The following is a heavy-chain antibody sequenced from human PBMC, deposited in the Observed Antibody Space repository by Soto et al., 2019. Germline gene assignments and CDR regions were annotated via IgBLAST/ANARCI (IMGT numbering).Heavy chain of an antibody. D-gene: IGHD6-13*01. V-gene: IGHV3-53*01. J-gene: IGHJ3*02. Sequence: GGSLRLSCAASGFTVSSNYMSWVRQAPGKGLEWVSVIYSGGSTYNADSVKGRFTISRDNSKNTLYLQMNSLRAEDTAVYYCARGEAAADAFDIWGQGTMVTVSS. CDR1: GFTVSSNY. CDR2: IYSGGST. CDR3: ARGEAAADAFDI.